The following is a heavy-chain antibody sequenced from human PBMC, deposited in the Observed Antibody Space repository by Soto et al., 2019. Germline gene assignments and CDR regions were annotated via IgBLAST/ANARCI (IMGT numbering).Heavy chain of an antibody. CDR1: GFTLSSYS. J-gene: IGHJ4*02. Sequence: PGGSLRLSYAASGFTLSSYSIHWVRQAPGKGLDWVAVISYDGNTQFYGDSVKGRFIVSRDNSRNTLYLQLNNLQAEDTAVYYCAKVSRPSRISTPDFDYWGQGT. V-gene: IGHV3-30-3*01. CDR3: AKVSRPSRISTPDFDY. CDR2: ISYDGNTQ.